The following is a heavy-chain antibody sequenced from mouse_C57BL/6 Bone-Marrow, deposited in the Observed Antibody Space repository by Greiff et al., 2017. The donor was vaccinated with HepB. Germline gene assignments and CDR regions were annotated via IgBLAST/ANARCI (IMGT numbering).Heavy chain of an antibody. CDR2: ISYDGSN. D-gene: IGHD2-4*01. Sequence: EVQLQQSGPGLVKPSQSLSLTCSVTGYSITSGYYWNWIRQFPGNKLEWMGYISYDGSNNYNPSLKNRITITRDTSKNQFFLKLNSVTTEDTATYYCARDGDYGYFDYWGQGTTLTVSS. CDR3: ARDGDYGYFDY. V-gene: IGHV3-6*01. J-gene: IGHJ2*01. CDR1: GYSITSGYY.